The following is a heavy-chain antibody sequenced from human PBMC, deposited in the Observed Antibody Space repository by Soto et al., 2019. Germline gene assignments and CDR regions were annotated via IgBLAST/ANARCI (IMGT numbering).Heavy chain of an antibody. V-gene: IGHV6-1*01. CDR2: TYYRSKWYY. CDR3: ARAEQYRGRIFDY. J-gene: IGHJ4*01. CDR1: GDSVSSNSAG. D-gene: IGHD1-26*01. Sequence: SQTLSLTCAITGDSVSSNSAGWSWVRQSPSRGLEWLGRTYYRSKWYYEYAVSVRGRITIKPDTSKNQYSLQLTSVTAEDTAVYFCARAEQYRGRIFDYWGQGTLVTVSS.